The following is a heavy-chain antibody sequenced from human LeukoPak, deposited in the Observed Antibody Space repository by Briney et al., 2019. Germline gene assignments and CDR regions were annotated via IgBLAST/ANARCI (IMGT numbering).Heavy chain of an antibody. D-gene: IGHD3-10*01. J-gene: IGHJ5*02. V-gene: IGHV3-48*03. CDR3: AFGRNWFDP. CDR1: GFTFSSYE. CDR2: ISSSGSTI. Sequence: PGGSLRLSCAASGFTFSSYEMNWVRQAPGKGLEWVSYISSSGSTIYYADSVKGRFTISRDNAKNSLYPQMNSLRAEDTAVYYCAFGRNWFDPWGQGTLITVSS.